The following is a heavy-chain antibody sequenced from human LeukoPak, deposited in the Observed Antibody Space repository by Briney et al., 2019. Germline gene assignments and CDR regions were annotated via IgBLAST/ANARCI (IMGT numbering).Heavy chain of an antibody. CDR1: GGSISSYY. CDR3: AREDYDILTGYPNWFDP. V-gene: IGHV4-59*01. Sequence: SETLPLTCTVSGGSISSYYWSWIRQPPGKGLEWIGYIYYSGSTNYNPSLKSRVTISVDTSKNQFSLKLSSVTAADTAVYYCAREDYDILTGYPNWFDPWGQGTLVTVSS. D-gene: IGHD3-9*01. CDR2: IYYSGST. J-gene: IGHJ5*02.